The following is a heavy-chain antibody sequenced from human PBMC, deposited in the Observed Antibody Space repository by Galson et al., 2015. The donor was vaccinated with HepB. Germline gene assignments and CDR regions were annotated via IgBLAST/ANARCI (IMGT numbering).Heavy chain of an antibody. J-gene: IGHJ4*02. Sequence: SLRLSCAASGFTFGSCAMSWVRQAPGKGLEWVSGITASGGDKYYADSVKGRFTVSRDNSKNTLYLQMDSLGAEDTAVYYCAKHQGGMAVTARRYFDCWGQGTLVTVSS. CDR2: ITASGGDK. CDR3: AKHQGGMAVTARRYFDC. CDR1: GFTFGSCA. D-gene: IGHD6-19*01. V-gene: IGHV3-23*01.